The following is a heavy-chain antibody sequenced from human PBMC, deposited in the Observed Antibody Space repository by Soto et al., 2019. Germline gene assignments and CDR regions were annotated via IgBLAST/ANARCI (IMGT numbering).Heavy chain of an antibody. CDR2: FDPEDGET. CDR1: GYTLTELS. V-gene: IGHV1-24*01. J-gene: IGHJ4*02. D-gene: IGHD2-2*01. CDR3: ATIDIVVVPAAGYYFAY. Sequence: GASVKVSCKVSGYTLTELSMHWVRQAPGKGIEWMGGFDPEDGETIYAQKFQGRVTMTEDTSTDTAYMELSSLRSEDTAVYYCATIDIVVVPAAGYYFAYWGQGTLVTVSS.